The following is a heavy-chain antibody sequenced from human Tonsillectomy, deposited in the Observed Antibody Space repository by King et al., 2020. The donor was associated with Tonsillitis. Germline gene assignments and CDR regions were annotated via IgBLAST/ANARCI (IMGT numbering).Heavy chain of an antibody. D-gene: IGHD6-6*01. CDR1: GGSFSDDY. V-gene: IGHV4-34*01. Sequence: VQLQQWGAGLLKPSETLSLTCAVYGGSFSDDYWSWIRQAPGTVLEWIGEINHSGTTNYNPSLKSRVSISVYTSKKQFSLSLRYVTAADTAVYYCARYEYIRSSIFDYWGQGTLVTVSS. J-gene: IGHJ4*02. CDR3: ARYEYIRSSIFDY. CDR2: INHSGTT.